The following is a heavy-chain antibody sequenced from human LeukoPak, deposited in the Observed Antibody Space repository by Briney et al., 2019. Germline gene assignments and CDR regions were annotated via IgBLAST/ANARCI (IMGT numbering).Heavy chain of an antibody. J-gene: IGHJ4*02. V-gene: IGHV4-34*01. D-gene: IGHD3-10*01. Sequence: SETLSLTCAVYGGSFSGYYWSWIRQPPGKGLEWIGEINHSGSTNYNPSLKSRVTISVDTSKNQFSLKLSSVTAADTAVYYCARHSYRGSGSYDYWGQGTLVTVSS. CDR2: INHSGST. CDR3: ARHSYRGSGSYDY. CDR1: GGSFSGYY.